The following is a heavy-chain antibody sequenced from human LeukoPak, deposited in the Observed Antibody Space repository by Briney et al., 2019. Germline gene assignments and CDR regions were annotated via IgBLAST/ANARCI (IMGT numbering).Heavy chain of an antibody. V-gene: IGHV3-23*01. CDR1: GLTFSSYA. J-gene: IGHJ4*02. D-gene: IGHD6-13*01. CDR2: ISGNGDST. CDR3: ARGDVGSSWYYFDH. Sequence: GGSLRLSCAVSGLTFSSYAVSWVRQAPGKGLEWVSGISGNGDSTHYADSVKGRFTISRDNSKNTLYLQMNSLRAEDTAVYYCARGDVGSSWYYFDHWGQGTLVTVSS.